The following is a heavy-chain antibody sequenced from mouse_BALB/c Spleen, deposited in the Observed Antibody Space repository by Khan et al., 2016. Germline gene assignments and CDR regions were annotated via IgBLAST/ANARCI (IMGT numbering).Heavy chain of an antibody. CDR2: ISYSGST. CDR3: ARDYYGSSYFDY. CDR1: GYSITSDYA. D-gene: IGHD1-1*01. V-gene: IGHV3-2*02. J-gene: IGHJ2*01. Sequence: EVKLEESGPGLVKPSQSLSLTCTVTGYSITSDYAWNWIRQFPGNKLEWMGYISYSGSTSYNPSLKSRISITRATSKNQFFLQLNSVTTEDTATYYCARDYYGSSYFDYWGQGTTLTVSS.